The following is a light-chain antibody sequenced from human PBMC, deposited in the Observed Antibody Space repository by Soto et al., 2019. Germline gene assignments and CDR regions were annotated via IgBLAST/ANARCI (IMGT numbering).Light chain of an antibody. CDR1: QDIRNY. V-gene: IGKV1-17*01. J-gene: IGKJ5*01. Sequence: DIPMTQSPPSLSASVGDRVTITCRANQDIRNYLGWYQQNPGKAPKRLIYAASSLQSGVPSRFSGSGSWSEFTLTISGLQSEDFATYFCLQYDNRPPITIGQGTRLEIK. CDR3: LQYDNRPPIT. CDR2: AAS.